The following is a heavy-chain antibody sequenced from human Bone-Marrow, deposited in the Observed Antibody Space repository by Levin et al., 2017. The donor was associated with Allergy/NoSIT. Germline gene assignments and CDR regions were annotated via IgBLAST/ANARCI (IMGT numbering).Heavy chain of an antibody. D-gene: IGHD3-3*02. CDR1: GVSIGGTYY. Sequence: PSETLSLTCAVSGVSIGGTYYWGWIRQPPGKGLEWIGSIYDSGNTYYNPSLKSRVSMSIDMSKNQFSLKLSSVTAADTAVYYCARESHVSSGYYSPPYYLYQMDVWGNGTTVIVSS. J-gene: IGHJ6*03. CDR3: ARESHVSSGYYSPPYYLYQMDV. CDR2: IYDSGNT. V-gene: IGHV4-38-2*02.